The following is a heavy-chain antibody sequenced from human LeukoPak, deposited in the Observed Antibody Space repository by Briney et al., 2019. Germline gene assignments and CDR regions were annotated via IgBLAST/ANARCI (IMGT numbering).Heavy chain of an antibody. V-gene: IGHV5-51*01. CDR3: ARIDYGDYAGFLYDY. CDR2: IYPGDSDT. Sequence: GESLEISCKVSGYSLTDYWIGWVRQMPGKGLEWMGIIYPGDSDTRYSPSFQGQVTISADKSISTAYLQWSSLKASDTAMYYCARIDYGDYAGFLYDYWGQGTLVTVSS. J-gene: IGHJ4*02. D-gene: IGHD4-17*01. CDR1: GYSLTDYW.